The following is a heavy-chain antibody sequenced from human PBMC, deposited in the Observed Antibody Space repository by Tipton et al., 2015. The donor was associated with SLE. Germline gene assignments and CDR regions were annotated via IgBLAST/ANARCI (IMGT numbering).Heavy chain of an antibody. D-gene: IGHD3-22*01. CDR2: IYSGGNT. CDR1: GFTVSSSF. J-gene: IGHJ4*02. V-gene: IGHV3-53*01. Sequence: SLRLSCAASGFTVSSSFMSWVRQAPGKGLEWVSVIYSGGNTYHADSVRRRFTISRDNSKNTLYLQMNSLRAEDTAVYYCARDDPDDDTSDSGGIPGDYWGQGTLVTVSS. CDR3: ARDDPDDDTSDSGGIPGDY.